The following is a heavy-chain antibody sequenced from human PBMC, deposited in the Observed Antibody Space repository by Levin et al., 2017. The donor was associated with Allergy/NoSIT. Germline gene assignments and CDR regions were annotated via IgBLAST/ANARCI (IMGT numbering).Heavy chain of an antibody. CDR2: IFPGDSDT. CDR3: ARRDSAGSNSFDY. V-gene: IGHV5-51*01. Sequence: GESLKISCQASGFSFTSYWFGWVRQRPGKGLEWMGLIFPGDSDTRVSPSFQGQIIMSVDKSTNTAYLHWSSLKAPDSAKYYCARRDSAGSNSFDYWGQGTLVTVSS. D-gene: IGHD2-2*01. CDR1: GFSFTSYW. J-gene: IGHJ4*02.